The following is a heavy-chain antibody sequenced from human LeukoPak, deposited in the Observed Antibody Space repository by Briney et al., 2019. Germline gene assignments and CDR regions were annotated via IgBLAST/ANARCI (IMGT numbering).Heavy chain of an antibody. CDR1: GGSISGGY. D-gene: IGHD4-11*01. J-gene: IGHJ4*02. CDR3: AKSYFDYSTYYSYYFNL. V-gene: IGHV4-4*09. Sequence: SETLSLTCTVSGGSISGGYWSWIRQPPGRGLEWIGYVYTSGSTNYNPSLKSRVTISVDTSKSQFALKLSSVTAADTAVYYCAKSYFDYSTYYSYYFNLWGQGALVAVSS. CDR2: VYTSGST.